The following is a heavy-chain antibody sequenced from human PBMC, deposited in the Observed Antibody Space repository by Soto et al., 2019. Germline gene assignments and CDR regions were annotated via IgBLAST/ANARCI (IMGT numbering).Heavy chain of an antibody. CDR3: ARDPGYCSSTSCYTLRPYYYYGMDV. CDR1: GFTVSSNY. Sequence: GGSLRLSCAASGFTVSSNYMSWVRQAPGEGLEWVSVIYSGGSTYYADSVKGRFTISRDNSKNTLYLQMNSLRAEDTAVYYCARDPGYCSSTSCYTLRPYYYYGMDVWGQGTTVTVSS. CDR2: IYSGGST. J-gene: IGHJ6*02. D-gene: IGHD2-2*02. V-gene: IGHV3-53*01.